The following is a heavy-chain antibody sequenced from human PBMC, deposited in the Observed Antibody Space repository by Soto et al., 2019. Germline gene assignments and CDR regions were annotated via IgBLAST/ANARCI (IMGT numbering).Heavy chain of an antibody. J-gene: IGHJ4*02. D-gene: IGHD3-10*01. Sequence: QVQLVQSGAEMKKPGSSVKVSCQSSGGTFNTYAMNWVRQAPGQGPEWMGDISPMFGAANYATKFQGRVTITADESTGTSYMQLSSLTSEYTALYFCAREVQVHTPAFVYWGQGTLVTVSS. CDR2: ISPMFGAA. CDR1: GGTFNTYA. V-gene: IGHV1-69*19. CDR3: AREVQVHTPAFVY.